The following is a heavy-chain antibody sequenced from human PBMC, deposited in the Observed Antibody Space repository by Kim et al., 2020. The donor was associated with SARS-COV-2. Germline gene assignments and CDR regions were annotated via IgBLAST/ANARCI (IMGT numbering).Heavy chain of an antibody. CDR1: GFTFSSYW. Sequence: GGSLRLSCAASGFTFSSYWMHWVRQAPGKGLVWVSRINSDGSSTSYADSVKGRFTISRDNAKNTLYLQMNSLRAEDTAVYYCARDLSEIVVVRIYYYYGMDVWGQGTTVTVSS. J-gene: IGHJ6*02. CDR3: ARDLSEIVVVRIYYYYGMDV. CDR2: INSDGSST. V-gene: IGHV3-74*01. D-gene: IGHD3-22*01.